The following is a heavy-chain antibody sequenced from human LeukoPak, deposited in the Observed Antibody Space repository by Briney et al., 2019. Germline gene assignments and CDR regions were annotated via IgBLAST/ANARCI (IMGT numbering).Heavy chain of an antibody. D-gene: IGHD2-15*01. CDR3: ARGGRWELPRPYAFDI. CDR2: ISAYNGHT. Sequence: ASVKVSCKASGYTFSSYGISWVRQAPGQGLEWMGWISAYNGHTNYAQKLQGRVTMTTDTSTSTAYMELRSLRSDDTAVYYCARGGRWELPRPYAFDIWGQGTKVTVSS. J-gene: IGHJ3*02. CDR1: GYTFSSYG. V-gene: IGHV1-18*01.